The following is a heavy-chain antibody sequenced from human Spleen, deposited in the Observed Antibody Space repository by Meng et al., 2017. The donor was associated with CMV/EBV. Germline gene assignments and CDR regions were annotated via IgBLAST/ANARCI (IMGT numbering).Heavy chain of an antibody. CDR1: GGSISSGSYY. Sequence: VQLQESGPGLVKPSQPLPLTCTVSGGSISSGSYYWSWIRQPAGKGLEWIGRIYTSGSTNYNPSLKSRVTISVDTSKNQISLKLSSVTAADTAVYYCASAPIAAAGSRLDYWGQGTLVTVSS. CDR2: IYTSGST. J-gene: IGHJ4*02. D-gene: IGHD6-13*01. V-gene: IGHV4-61*02. CDR3: ASAPIAAAGSRLDY.